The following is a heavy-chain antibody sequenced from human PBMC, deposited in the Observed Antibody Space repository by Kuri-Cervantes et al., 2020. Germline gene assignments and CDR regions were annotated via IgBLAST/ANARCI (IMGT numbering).Heavy chain of an antibody. D-gene: IGHD6-19*01. Sequence: SETLSLTCAVYGGSFSDYYWSWIRQPPGKGLEWIGYIYYSGSTNYNPSLKSRVTISVDTSKNQFSLKLSSVTAEDTAVYYCARDRRAGSSGWYGTDYWGQGTLVTVSS. CDR1: GGSFSDYY. J-gene: IGHJ4*02. CDR2: IYYSGST. V-gene: IGHV4-59*01. CDR3: ARDRRAGSSGWYGTDY.